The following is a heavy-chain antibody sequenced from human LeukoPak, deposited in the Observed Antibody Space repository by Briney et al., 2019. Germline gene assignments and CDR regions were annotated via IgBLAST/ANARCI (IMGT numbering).Heavy chain of an antibody. CDR1: GYTFSNYG. D-gene: IGHD1-1*01. CDR3: ARDLLHGTGNWFDS. Sequence: VASVTVSCTASGYTFSNYGISWVRQAPGQGLEWMGWISAYNGNTNYAQKLQGRVTMTTDTSTSTAYMELRSLRSDDTAVYYCARDLLHGTGNWFDSWGQGTLVTVSS. CDR2: ISAYNGNT. J-gene: IGHJ5*01. V-gene: IGHV1-18*01.